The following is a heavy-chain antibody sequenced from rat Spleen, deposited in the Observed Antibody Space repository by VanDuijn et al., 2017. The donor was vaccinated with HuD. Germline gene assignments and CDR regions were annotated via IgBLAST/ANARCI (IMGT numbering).Heavy chain of an antibody. V-gene: IGHV5-25*01. CDR2: INTRGGNT. D-gene: IGHD5-1*01. Sequence: EVQLVESGGGLVQPGRSMKLSCAASGFTFSNYGMAWVRQAPTKGLEWVASINTRGGNTYYRDSVKGRFTISRDNAKSTLYLRMDSLRSEDTATYYCASRTGNWFAYWGQGTLVTVSS. CDR3: ASRTGNWFAY. J-gene: IGHJ3*01. CDR1: GFTFSNYG.